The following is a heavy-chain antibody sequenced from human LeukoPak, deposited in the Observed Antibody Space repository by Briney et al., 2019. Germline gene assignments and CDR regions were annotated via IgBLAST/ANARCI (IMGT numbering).Heavy chain of an antibody. CDR1: GFTFSSYG. V-gene: IGHV3-23*01. Sequence: GSLRLSCAASGFTFSSYGMTWVRQAPGKGLEWVSGISGSGDRANYADSLKGRFTISRDNSKRTLYLQMDSLRAEDTAVYYCANAMSYYYDSSINYWGQGTLVTVSS. CDR2: ISGSGDRA. CDR3: ANAMSYYYDSSINY. D-gene: IGHD3-22*01. J-gene: IGHJ4*02.